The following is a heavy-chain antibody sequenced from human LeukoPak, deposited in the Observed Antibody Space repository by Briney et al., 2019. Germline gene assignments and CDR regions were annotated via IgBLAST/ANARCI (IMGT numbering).Heavy chain of an antibody. V-gene: IGHV3-23*01. CDR3: AEVYDSSGYASRHFDL. J-gene: IGHJ2*01. CDR1: GFIFSSYA. CDR2: ISGSGT. D-gene: IGHD3-22*01. Sequence: GGSLRLSCAASGFIFSSYAMSWVRQAPGKGLEWVSTISGSGTYYADSVKGRFTISRDNSKNTLFLQMNSLRAEDTAVYFCAEVYDSSGYASRHFDLWGRGTLVTVSS.